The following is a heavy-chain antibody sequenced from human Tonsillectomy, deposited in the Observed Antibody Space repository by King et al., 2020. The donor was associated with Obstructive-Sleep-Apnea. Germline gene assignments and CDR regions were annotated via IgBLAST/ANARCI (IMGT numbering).Heavy chain of an antibody. CDR1: GGSISSDY. J-gene: IGHJ4*02. CDR2: IYNSGIT. V-gene: IGHV4-4*09. D-gene: IGHD6-13*01. Sequence: QLQESGPGLVKPSETLSLTCTVSGGSISSDYWSWIRQPPGKGLEWIGNIYNSGITNYNPPLKSRITISVDTSKNQYSLRLTSVTAADTAVYFCARRRAATGTRGGNYFDSWGQGTPVTVS. CDR3: ARRRAATGTRGGNYFDS.